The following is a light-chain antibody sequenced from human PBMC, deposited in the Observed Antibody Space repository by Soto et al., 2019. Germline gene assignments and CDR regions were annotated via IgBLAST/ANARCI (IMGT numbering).Light chain of an antibody. CDR2: GNT. CDR3: QSYDTSLSASYV. Sequence: QSVLTQPPSVPGAPGQRVTISCTGSSSNIGAGYEVHWYQHLPGKAPKPLIYGNTNRPSGVPDRFSGSKSGTSASLAITGLQAEDEADYYCQSYDTSLSASYVFGGGTKVTVL. J-gene: IGLJ1*01. V-gene: IGLV1-40*01. CDR1: SSNIGAGYE.